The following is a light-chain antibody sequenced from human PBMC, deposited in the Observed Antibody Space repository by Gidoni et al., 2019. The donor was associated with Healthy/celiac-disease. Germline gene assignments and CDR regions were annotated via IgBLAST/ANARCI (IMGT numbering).Light chain of an antibody. CDR2: GAS. CDR3: QQYGSSPPYT. CDR1: QSVSSSY. J-gene: IGKJ2*01. Sequence: EIVLTQSPGTLSLSPGERATLPCRASQSVSSSYLAWYQQKPGQAPRLLIYGASSRATGIPDRFSGSGSGTDFTLTLSRLEPEDFAVYYCQQYGSSPPYTFGQGTKLEIK. V-gene: IGKV3-20*01.